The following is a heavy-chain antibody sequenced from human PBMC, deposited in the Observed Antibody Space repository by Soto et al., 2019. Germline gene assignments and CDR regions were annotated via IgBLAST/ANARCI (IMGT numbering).Heavy chain of an antibody. CDR2: IYHNGGK. D-gene: IGHD3-10*01. CDR3: ATDSAGRGPFDP. V-gene: IGHV4-59*13. J-gene: IGHJ5*02. CDR1: GGSFGTNY. Sequence: TLSLTCTISGGSFGTNYWSWIRQPPGKGLEWIAYIYHNGGKKYNPSLKSRATISIDTSKNQFSLTLNSAAAADTAVYYCATDSAGRGPFDPWGQGILVTVSS.